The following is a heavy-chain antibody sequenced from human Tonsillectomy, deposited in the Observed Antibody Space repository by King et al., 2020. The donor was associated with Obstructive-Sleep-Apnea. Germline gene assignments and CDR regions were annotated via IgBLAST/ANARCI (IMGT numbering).Heavy chain of an antibody. J-gene: IGHJ3*02. D-gene: IGHD2-15*01. Sequence: QLVQSGAEVKKPGASVKVSCKASGYTFTSYYMHWVRQAPGQGLEWMGIINPSGGSTSYAQKFQGRVTMTRDTSTSTVYMELSSLRSEDTAVYYCARVTPGANYCSGGSCYPAPDAFDIWGQGTMVTVSS. V-gene: IGHV1-46*01. CDR1: GYTFTSYY. CDR2: INPSGGST. CDR3: ARVTPGANYCSGGSCYPAPDAFDI.